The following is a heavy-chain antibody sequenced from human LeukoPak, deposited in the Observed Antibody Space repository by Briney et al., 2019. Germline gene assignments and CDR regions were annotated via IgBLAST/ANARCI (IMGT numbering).Heavy chain of an antibody. D-gene: IGHD2-15*01. CDR3: AKATVVTVANYYGMDV. CDR1: GFTFSSYA. J-gene: IGHJ6*02. CDR2: ISGSGSST. Sequence: GGSLRLSCAASGFTFSSYAMSWVRQAPGKGLEWVSAISGSGSSTYYADSVKGRFTISRDNSKNTLYLQMNSLRAEDTAVYYCAKATVVTVANYYGMDVWGQGTTVTVSS. V-gene: IGHV3-23*01.